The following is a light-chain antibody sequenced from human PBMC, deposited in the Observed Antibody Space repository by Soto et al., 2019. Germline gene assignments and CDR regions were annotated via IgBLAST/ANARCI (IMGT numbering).Light chain of an antibody. CDR3: ATWDASLSGWV. CDR2: KND. CDR1: SSNIGRNY. V-gene: IGLV1-47*01. J-gene: IGLJ3*02. Sequence: QSVLSQPPSASGTPGQRVTISCSGSSSNIGRNYVYWYQQFPGTAPQLLVFKNDQRPSGVPDRFSGSKSGTSASLAIGGLRSEDEADYFCATWDASLSGWVFGGGTKLTVL.